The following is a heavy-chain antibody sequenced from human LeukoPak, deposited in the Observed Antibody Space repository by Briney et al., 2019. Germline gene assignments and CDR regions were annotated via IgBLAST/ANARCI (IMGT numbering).Heavy chain of an antibody. Sequence: PSETLSLTCAVSGGSISSGGYSWSWIRQPPGKGLEWIGYIYHSGSTYYNPSLKSRVTISVDRSKSQFSLKLSSVTAADTAVYYCARRATVVSALYYFDYWGQGTLVTVSS. D-gene: IGHD4-23*01. CDR3: ARRATVVSALYYFDY. V-gene: IGHV4-30-2*01. J-gene: IGHJ4*02. CDR2: IYHSGST. CDR1: GGSISSGGYS.